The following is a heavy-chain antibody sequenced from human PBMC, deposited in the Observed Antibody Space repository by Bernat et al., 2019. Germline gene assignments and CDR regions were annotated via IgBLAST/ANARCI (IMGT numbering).Heavy chain of an antibody. D-gene: IGHD3-22*01. CDR1: GGSFSGYY. J-gene: IGHJ5*02. CDR2: INHSGST. Sequence: QVQLQQWGAGLLKPSETLSLTCAVYGGSFSGYYWSWIRQPPGKGLEWIGEINHSGSTNYNPSLKSRVTISVDTSTTPFSLKLSSVTAADTAVYYCARGPHPSRGYYSSSYWFDPWGQGTLVTVSS. V-gene: IGHV4-34*01. CDR3: ARGPHPSRGYYSSSYWFDP.